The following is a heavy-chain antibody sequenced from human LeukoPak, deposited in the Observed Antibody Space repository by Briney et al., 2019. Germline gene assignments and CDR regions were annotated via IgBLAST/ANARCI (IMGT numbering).Heavy chain of an antibody. D-gene: IGHD6-19*01. J-gene: IGHJ4*02. CDR3: ARGGIAVAVEIFDY. V-gene: IGHV1-8*01. Sequence: GASVKVSCKASGYTFTSYDINWVRQATGQGLEWRGWMNPNSGSTGYAQKFQGRVTMTRNTSISTAYMELSSLRSEDTAVYYCARGGIAVAVEIFDYWGQGTLVTVSS. CDR2: MNPNSGST. CDR1: GYTFTSYD.